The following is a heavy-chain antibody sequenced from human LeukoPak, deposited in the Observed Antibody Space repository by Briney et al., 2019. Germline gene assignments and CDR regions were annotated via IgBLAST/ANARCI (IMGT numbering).Heavy chain of an antibody. Sequence: GASVKVSCKASGYTFTSYDINWVRQATGQGLEWMGWMNPNSGNTGYAQKFQGRVTMTRNTSISTAYMELSSLRSEDTAVYYCATSAKTDYYYYGMDVWGQGTTVTVSS. CDR3: ATSAKTDYYYYGMDV. V-gene: IGHV1-8*01. D-gene: IGHD1-1*01. J-gene: IGHJ6*02. CDR1: GYTFTSYD. CDR2: MNPNSGNT.